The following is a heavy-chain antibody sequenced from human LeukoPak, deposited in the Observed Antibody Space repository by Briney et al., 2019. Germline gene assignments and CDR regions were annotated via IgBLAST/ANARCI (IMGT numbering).Heavy chain of an antibody. CDR2: IYTSGST. CDR1: GDSITNFY. D-gene: IGHD3-22*01. V-gene: IGHV4-4*09. J-gene: IGHJ5*02. Sequence: SETLSLTCAVSGDSITNFYWSWIRQSPGKGLEWIGDIYTSGSTKYHPSLKSRATISVDTSKNQFSPKLFSVTAADTAVYYCARCNAPYYYDSTGCYWFDPWGQGTLVTVSS. CDR3: ARCNAPYYYDSTGCYWFDP.